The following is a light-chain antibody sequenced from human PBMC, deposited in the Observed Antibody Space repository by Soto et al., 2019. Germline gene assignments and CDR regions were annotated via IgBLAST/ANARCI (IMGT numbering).Light chain of an antibody. CDR2: GAS. Sequence: ENVLTQSPGTLSLSPGARDPLSCRARQTVYNGFLAWYQQKPGQAPRLLIYGASSRATGIPDRFSGRGSGTDFTLTISSLEPEDFAVYYCQQYGSSGTFGQGTKVDI. CDR3: QQYGSSGT. J-gene: IGKJ1*01. CDR1: QTVYNGF. V-gene: IGKV3-20*01.